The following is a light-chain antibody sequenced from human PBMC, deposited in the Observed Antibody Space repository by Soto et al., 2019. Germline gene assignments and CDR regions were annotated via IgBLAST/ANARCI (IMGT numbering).Light chain of an antibody. V-gene: IGLV7-43*01. Sequence: QAVVTQEPSLPVSPGGTVTLNCGSSTGAVTSDSHPNWFQQKPGQPPRALLYSTSKKHSWTPARFSGSLLGGKAALTVSGVQLEDEAEYYCLLFHGGPYVFGTGTKVTVL. CDR3: LLFHGGPYV. CDR2: STS. J-gene: IGLJ1*01. CDR1: TGAVTSDSH.